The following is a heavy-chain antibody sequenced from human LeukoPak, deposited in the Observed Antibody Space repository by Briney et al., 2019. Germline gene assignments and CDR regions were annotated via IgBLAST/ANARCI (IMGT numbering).Heavy chain of an antibody. Sequence: PSETLSLTCAVYGGSFSGYYWSWVRQPPGKGLEWIGRVYSSGSTNYNPSLKSRVTMSVDTSKNQFSLKLSSVTAADTAVYYCARHYCGGDCYSRWYFDLWGRGTLVTVSS. CDR3: ARHYCGGDCYSRWYFDL. V-gene: IGHV4-59*10. CDR1: GGSFSGYY. J-gene: IGHJ2*01. CDR2: VYSSGST. D-gene: IGHD2-21*02.